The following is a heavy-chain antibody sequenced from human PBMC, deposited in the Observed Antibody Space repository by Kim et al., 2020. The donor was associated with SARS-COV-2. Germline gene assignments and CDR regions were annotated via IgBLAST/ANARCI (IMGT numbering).Heavy chain of an antibody. J-gene: IGHJ5*02. CDR2: IYYSGST. V-gene: IGHV4-59*13. D-gene: IGHD3-10*01. CDR3: ARGGGLVRGVIELGLDP. Sequence: SETLSLTCTVSGGSISSYYWSWIRQPPGKGLEWIGYIYYSGSTNYNPSLKSRVTISVDTSKNQFSLKLSSVTAADTAVYYCARGGGLVRGVIELGLDPWGQGTLVTVSS. CDR1: GGSISSYY.